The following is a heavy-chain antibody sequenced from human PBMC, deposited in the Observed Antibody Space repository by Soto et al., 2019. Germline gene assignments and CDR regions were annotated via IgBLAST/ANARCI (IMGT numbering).Heavy chain of an antibody. CDR1: GYTFYIHI. CDR3: AILRWLQGRSYYYGMDV. J-gene: IGHJ6*02. V-gene: IGHV5-10-1*01. D-gene: IGHD5-12*01. CDR2: IDPTDSDS. Sequence: KVSCKASGYTFYIHIISWVRQMPGKGLEWMGRIDPTDSDSNYSPSFQGHVTISADKSISTAYLQWSSLKASDTAMYYCAILRWLQGRSYYYGMDVWGQGTTVTVSS.